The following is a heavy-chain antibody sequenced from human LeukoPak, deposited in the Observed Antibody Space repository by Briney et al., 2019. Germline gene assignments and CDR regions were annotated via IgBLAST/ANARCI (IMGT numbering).Heavy chain of an antibody. D-gene: IGHD3-22*01. CDR1: GGTFSSYA. CDR2: IIPIFGTA. J-gene: IGHJ3*02. Sequence: SVKVSCKASGGTFSSYAISWVRQAPGQGLEWMGGIIPIFGTANYAQKFQGRVTITADKSTSTAYMELRSLRSDDTAVYYCARDPGYYDSSGYSAFDIWGQGTMVTVSS. CDR3: ARDPGYYDSSGYSAFDI. V-gene: IGHV1-69*06.